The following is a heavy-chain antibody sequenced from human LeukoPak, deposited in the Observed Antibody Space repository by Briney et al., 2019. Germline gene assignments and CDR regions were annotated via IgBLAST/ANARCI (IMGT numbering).Heavy chain of an antibody. J-gene: IGHJ4*02. CDR2: IYYSGST. V-gene: IGHV4-39*07. CDR1: GGSISSSSYY. CDR3: ARMAAAGPLGY. D-gene: IGHD6-13*01. Sequence: PSETLSLTCTVSGGSISSSSYYWGWIRQPPGKGLEWIGSIYYSGSTYYNPSLKSRVTISVDTSKNQFSLKLSPVTAADTAVYYCARMAAAGPLGYWGQGTLVTVSS.